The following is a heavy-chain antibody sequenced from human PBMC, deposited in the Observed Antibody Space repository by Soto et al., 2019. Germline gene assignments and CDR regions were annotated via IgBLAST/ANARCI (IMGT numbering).Heavy chain of an antibody. D-gene: IGHD5-12*01. V-gene: IGHV4-34*01. CDR3: SRSHGRKFDQ. CDR1: GGSFSGYY. Sequence: QVQLQQWGAGLLKPSETLSLTCAVYGGSFSGYYWNWIRQPPGKGLEWIGEINHSGSTNYNPSLKDRVHILGDTSQNPLSLKVGRVAAPDTAVEYWSRSHGRKFDQWGPGTLVPGPS. J-gene: IGHJ4*02. CDR2: INHSGST.